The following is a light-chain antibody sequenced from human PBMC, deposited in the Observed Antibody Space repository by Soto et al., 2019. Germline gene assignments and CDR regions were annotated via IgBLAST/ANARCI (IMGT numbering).Light chain of an antibody. CDR1: QSASSSY. V-gene: IGKV3-20*01. CDR2: GAS. Sequence: EIVLTQSPGTLSLSPGERATVSCRASQSASSSYFAWYQQKPGQAPRLLISGASNRATGIPDRFSGSGSGKAFPLPISSLEPEDLAVNYCQHSVRSVGTSGQGTRVKSN. J-gene: IGKJ1*01. CDR3: QHSVRSVGT.